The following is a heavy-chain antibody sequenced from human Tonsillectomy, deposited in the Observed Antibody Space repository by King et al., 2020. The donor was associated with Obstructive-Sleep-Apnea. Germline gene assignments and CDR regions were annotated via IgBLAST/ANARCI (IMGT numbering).Heavy chain of an antibody. CDR1: GYTFTGYY. J-gene: IGHJ4*02. D-gene: IGHD3-3*01. CDR3: ALSHYYDFPNPLNY. Sequence: VQLVQSGAEVKKPGASVKVSCKASGYTFTGYYMYWMRQAPGQGLEWMGGINPNSGGTRYAPKFQDWITMTRDTSISTAYMELSRLTSDDTAVYYCALSHYYDFPNPLNYWGQGTLVTVSS. CDR2: INPNSGGT. V-gene: IGHV1-2*04.